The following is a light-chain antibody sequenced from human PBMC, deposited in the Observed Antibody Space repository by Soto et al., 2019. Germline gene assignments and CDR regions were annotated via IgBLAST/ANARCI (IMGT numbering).Light chain of an antibody. Sequence: IRLTQSPAFLSASVGDRVTITCRASQSISSYLTWYQQKPGKAPKLLIYAASSLQSGVPPRFSGSGSGTDFTFTISSLQPEDFATYYCQQLHSYPCTFAQGTRLEIK. V-gene: IGKV1-9*01. CDR1: QSISSY. CDR2: AAS. J-gene: IGKJ5*01. CDR3: QQLHSYPCT.